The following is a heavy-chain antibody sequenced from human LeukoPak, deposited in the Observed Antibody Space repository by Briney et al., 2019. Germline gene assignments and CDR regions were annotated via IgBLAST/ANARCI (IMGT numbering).Heavy chain of an antibody. Sequence: KPGGSLRLSCAASGFTFSNAWMSWVRQAPGKGLEWVGRIKSKTDGGTTDYAAPVKGRFTISRDDSKNTLYLQMNSLKTEDTAVYYCRVLYGSGSWYYFDYWGQGTLVTVSS. CDR2: IKSKTDGGTT. CDR3: RVLYGSGSWYYFDY. CDR1: GFTFSNAW. D-gene: IGHD3-10*01. J-gene: IGHJ4*02. V-gene: IGHV3-15*01.